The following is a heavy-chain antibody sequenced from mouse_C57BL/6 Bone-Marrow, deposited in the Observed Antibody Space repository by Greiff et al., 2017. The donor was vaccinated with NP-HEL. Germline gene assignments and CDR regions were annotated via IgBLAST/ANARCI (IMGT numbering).Heavy chain of an antibody. D-gene: IGHD2-3*01. J-gene: IGHJ4*01. CDR1: GYTFTDYY. CDR3: ASYDGTGMDY. V-gene: IGHV1-26*01. Sequence: EVKLQQSGPELVKPGASVKISCKASGYTFTDYYMNWVKQSHGKSLEWIGDINPNNGGTSYNQKFKGKATLTVDKSSSTAYMELRSLTSEDSAVYYCASYDGTGMDYWGQGTSVTVSS. CDR2: INPNNGGT.